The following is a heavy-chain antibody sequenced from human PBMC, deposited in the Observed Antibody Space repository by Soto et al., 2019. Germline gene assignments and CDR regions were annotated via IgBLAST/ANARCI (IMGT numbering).Heavy chain of an antibody. V-gene: IGHV1-69*01. CDR1: GGTFSSYA. D-gene: IGHD6-19*01. Sequence: QVQLVQSGAEVKKPGSSVKVSCKASGGTFSSYAISWVRQAPGQGLEWMGGIIPIFGTTNYAQKFQGRVTITADESTSTAYMELSSLRSEDTAVYYCALRSAHFGSSEEIPDYWGQGTLVTVSS. CDR2: IIPIFGTT. CDR3: ALRSAHFGSSEEIPDY. J-gene: IGHJ4*02.